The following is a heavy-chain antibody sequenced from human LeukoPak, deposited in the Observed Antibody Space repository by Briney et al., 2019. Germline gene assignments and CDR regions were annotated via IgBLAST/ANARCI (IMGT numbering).Heavy chain of an antibody. CDR1: GGSISSYY. Sequence: SETLSLTCTVSGGSISSYYWSWIRQPPGKGLEWIGYIYYSGSTNYNPSLKSRVTISVDTSKNQFSLKLSSVTAADTAVYYCARGLGYCSDGSCSPTDLDYWGQGTPVTVSS. CDR3: ARGLGYCSDGSCSPTDLDY. V-gene: IGHV4-59*12. CDR2: IYYSGST. D-gene: IGHD2-15*01. J-gene: IGHJ4*02.